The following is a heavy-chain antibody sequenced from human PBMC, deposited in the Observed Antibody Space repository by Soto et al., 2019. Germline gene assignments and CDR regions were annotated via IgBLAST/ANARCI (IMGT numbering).Heavy chain of an antibody. V-gene: IGHV3-23*01. D-gene: IGHD4-17*01. CDR1: GFTFSSYA. CDR2: ISVSGGST. CDR3: ARGTYGDYDL. J-gene: IGHJ2*01. Sequence: EVQLLEPGGGLVQSGGSLRLSCAASGFTFSSYAMSWVRQAPGKGLEWVSAISVSGGSTYYADSVKGRFTISRDNSKNTMYMQMNSQRVEDTAVYYCARGTYGDYDLWGRGTLVTVSS.